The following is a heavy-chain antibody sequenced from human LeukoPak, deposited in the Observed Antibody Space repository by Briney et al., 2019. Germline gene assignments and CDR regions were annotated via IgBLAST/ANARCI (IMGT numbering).Heavy chain of an antibody. Sequence: GGSLRLSCAASGFTFSSYGMHWVRQAPGKGLEWVAVISYDGSNKYYADSVKGRFTISRDNSKNTLYLQMNSLRAEDTAVYYCARDRGSSGWYGRLDYWGQGTLVTVSS. J-gene: IGHJ4*02. CDR1: GFTFSSYG. CDR2: ISYDGSNK. CDR3: ARDRGSSGWYGRLDY. V-gene: IGHV3-30*03. D-gene: IGHD6-19*01.